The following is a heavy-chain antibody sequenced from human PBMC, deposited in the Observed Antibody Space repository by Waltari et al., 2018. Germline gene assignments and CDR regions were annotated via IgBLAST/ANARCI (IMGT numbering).Heavy chain of an antibody. V-gene: IGHV3-23*01. CDR3: AKDVDPYDPQGGFDY. CDR1: GFTFSSYA. CDR2: ISGSGGST. D-gene: IGHD3-22*01. J-gene: IGHJ4*02. Sequence: EVQLLESGGGLVQPGGSLRLSCAASGFTFSSYAMSWVRQAPGKGLEWVSAISGSGGSTYNADSVKGRFTISRDNAKNTLYLQMNSLRAEDTAVYYCAKDVDPYDPQGGFDYWGQGTLVTVSS.